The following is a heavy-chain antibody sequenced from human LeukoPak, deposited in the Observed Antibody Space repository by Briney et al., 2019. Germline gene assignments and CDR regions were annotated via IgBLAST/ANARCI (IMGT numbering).Heavy chain of an antibody. CDR3: ARDHSSSSSYCFDY. V-gene: IGHV3-30-3*01. Sequence: GGSLRLSCAASGFTFSSYAMHWVRQAPGKGLERVAVISYDGSNKYYADSVKGRFTISRDNSKNTLYLQMNSLRAEDTAVYYCARDHSSSSSYCFDYWGQGTLVTVSS. CDR1: GFTFSSYA. J-gene: IGHJ4*02. CDR2: ISYDGSNK. D-gene: IGHD6-6*01.